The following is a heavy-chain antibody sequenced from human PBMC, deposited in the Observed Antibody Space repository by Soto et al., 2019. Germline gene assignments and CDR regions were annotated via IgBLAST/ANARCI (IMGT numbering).Heavy chain of an antibody. D-gene: IGHD5-12*01. Sequence: SSETLSLTCAVYGGSFSGYYWSWIRQPPGKGLEWIGEINHSGSTNYNPSLKSRVTISVDTSKNQFSLKLSSVTAADTAVYYCARHLVTYDFSVWFDPWGQGTLVTVSS. V-gene: IGHV4-34*01. CDR2: INHSGST. CDR3: ARHLVTYDFSVWFDP. CDR1: GGSFSGYY. J-gene: IGHJ5*02.